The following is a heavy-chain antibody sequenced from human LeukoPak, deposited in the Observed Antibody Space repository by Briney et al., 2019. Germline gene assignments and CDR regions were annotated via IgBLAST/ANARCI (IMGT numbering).Heavy chain of an antibody. V-gene: IGHV4-61*05. CDR2: IYYSGST. D-gene: IGHD5-18*01. CDR1: GGSISSSNYY. Sequence: SETLSLTCTVSGGSISSSNYYWGWIRQPPGKGLEWIGYIYYSGSTNHNPSLRSRVTISIDMSKNQFSLKLSSVTAADTAVYYCARGNSYGYGWFDPWGQGTLVTVSS. J-gene: IGHJ5*02. CDR3: ARGNSYGYGWFDP.